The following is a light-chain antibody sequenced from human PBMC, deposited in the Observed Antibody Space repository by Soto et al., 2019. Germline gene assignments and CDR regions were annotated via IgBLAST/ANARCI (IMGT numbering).Light chain of an antibody. CDR2: DAS. Sequence: DIQMTQSPSSLSASVGDRVTITCQASQDISNYLNWYQQKPGKAPKLLIYDASNLETGVPSRFIGSRSGTDFNFTISNLQPEDIATYYCQQYDNLPSITFGQGTRLEIK. CDR3: QQYDNLPSIT. V-gene: IGKV1-33*01. J-gene: IGKJ5*01. CDR1: QDISNY.